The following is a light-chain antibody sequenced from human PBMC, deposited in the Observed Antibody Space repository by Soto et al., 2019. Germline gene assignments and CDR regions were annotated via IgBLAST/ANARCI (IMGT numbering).Light chain of an antibody. V-gene: IGLV1-47*01. CDR1: SSNIGSNY. Sequence: QSVLTQPPSASGTPGQRVTISCSGSSSNIGSNYVYWYLQLPGTAPKLLIYRDNQRPSGVPDRFSGSKSGTSASLAISGLRSEDEAGYYCASGDDSLYGVYVFGSVTKLTVL. CDR2: RDN. CDR3: ASGDDSLYGVYV. J-gene: IGLJ1*01.